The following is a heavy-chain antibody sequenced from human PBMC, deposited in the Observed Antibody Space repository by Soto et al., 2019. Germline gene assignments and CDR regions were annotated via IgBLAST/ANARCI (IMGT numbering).Heavy chain of an antibody. Sequence: PSETLSLTCAVYGWSFSGYYWSWIRQPPGKGLEWIGEINHSGSTNYNPSLKSRVTISVDTSKNQFSPKLSSVTAADTAVYYCARLAVVVPAAIPRYYYMDVWGKGTTVTVSS. CDR1: GWSFSGYY. CDR2: INHSGST. V-gene: IGHV4-34*01. CDR3: ARLAVVVPAAIPRYYYMDV. J-gene: IGHJ6*03. D-gene: IGHD2-2*01.